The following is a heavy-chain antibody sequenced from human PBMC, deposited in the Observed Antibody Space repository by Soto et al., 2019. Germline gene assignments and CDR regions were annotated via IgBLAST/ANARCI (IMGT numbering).Heavy chain of an antibody. V-gene: IGHV1-69*01. J-gene: IGHJ6*02. CDR2: IIPISGTA. Sequence: QVQLVQSGAEVKKPGSSVKVSCKASGGTFSSYAISWVRQAPGQGLDWRGGIIPISGTANYAQKFQGRVTITADESTSTAYMELSSLRSEDTAVYYCARSQGSSTSLEIYYYYYYGMDVWGQGTTVTVSS. D-gene: IGHD2-2*01. CDR3: ARSQGSSTSLEIYYYYYYGMDV. CDR1: GGTFSSYA.